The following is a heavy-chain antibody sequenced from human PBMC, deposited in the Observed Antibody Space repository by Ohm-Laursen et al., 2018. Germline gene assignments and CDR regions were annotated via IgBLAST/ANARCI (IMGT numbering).Heavy chain of an antibody. D-gene: IGHD3-9*01. V-gene: IGHV4-59*08. Sequence: GTLSLTCTVSGGSISSYHWSWIRQPPGKGLEWIGYIYYSGSTNYNPSLKSRVTISVDTSKNQVSLKLSSVTAADTAIYYCARHMTGSTYPLDTWGQGTLVTVSS. CDR3: ARHMTGSTYPLDT. CDR2: IYYSGST. CDR1: GGSISSYH. J-gene: IGHJ5*02.